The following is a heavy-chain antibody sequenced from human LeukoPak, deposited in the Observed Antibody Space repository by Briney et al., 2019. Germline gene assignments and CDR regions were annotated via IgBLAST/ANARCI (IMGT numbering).Heavy chain of an antibody. D-gene: IGHD3-10*01. Sequence: PSETLSLTCTVSGGSISSYYWSWIRQPPGKGLEWIGYIYYSGSTNYNPSLKSRVTISVDTSKNQFSLKLSSVTAADTAVYYCARALSPQWFGEEGWFDPWGQGTLVTVSS. CDR3: ARALSPQWFGEEGWFDP. CDR2: IYYSGST. V-gene: IGHV4-59*01. CDR1: GGSISSYY. J-gene: IGHJ5*02.